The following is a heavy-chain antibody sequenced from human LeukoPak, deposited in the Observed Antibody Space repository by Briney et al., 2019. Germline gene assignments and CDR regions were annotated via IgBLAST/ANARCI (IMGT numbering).Heavy chain of an antibody. CDR3: ARDVRYNWNRGGKYYFDY. V-gene: IGHV4-59*01. CDR2: IYYSGST. D-gene: IGHD1-20*01. J-gene: IGHJ4*02. CDR1: GGSISSYY. Sequence: KTSETLSLTCTVSGGSISSYYWSWIRQPPGKGLEWIGYIYYSGSTNYNPSLKSRVTISVDTSKNQFSLKLSSVTAADTAVYYCARDVRYNWNRGGKYYFDYWGQGTLVTVSS.